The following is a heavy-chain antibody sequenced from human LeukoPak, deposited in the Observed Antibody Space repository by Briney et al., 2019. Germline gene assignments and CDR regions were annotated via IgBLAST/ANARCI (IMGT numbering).Heavy chain of an antibody. D-gene: IGHD2-21*02. Sequence: PGRSLRLSCAASGFTFDDYAMHWVRQAPGKGLEWVSGISWNSGSIGYADSVKGRFTISRDNSKNTLYLQMNSLRAEDTAVYYCAKDRIVVVTAIPSYYGMDVWGQGTTVTVS. J-gene: IGHJ6*02. V-gene: IGHV3-9*01. CDR2: ISWNSGSI. CDR1: GFTFDDYA. CDR3: AKDRIVVVTAIPSYYGMDV.